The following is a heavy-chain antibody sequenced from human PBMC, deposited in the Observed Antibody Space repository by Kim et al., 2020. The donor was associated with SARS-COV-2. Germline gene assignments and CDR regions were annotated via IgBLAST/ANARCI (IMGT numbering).Heavy chain of an antibody. CDR3: AREGAAAFTGGFDY. J-gene: IGHJ4*02. D-gene: IGHD6-13*01. Sequence: GGSLRLSCAASGFTFSNYGVHWVRQAPGKGLEWVAGLWDEGSDKYYADSVKGRFTISRDNSKNTLYLQMNSLTVEDTADYYCAREGAAAFTGGFDYWGQG. V-gene: IGHV3-33*01. CDR1: GFTFSNYG. CDR2: LWDEGSDK.